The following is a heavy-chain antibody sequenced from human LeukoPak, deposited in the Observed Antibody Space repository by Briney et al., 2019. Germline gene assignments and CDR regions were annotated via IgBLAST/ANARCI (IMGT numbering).Heavy chain of an antibody. Sequence: KASETLSLTCTVSGGPFTTHYWSWIRQPPGKGLEWIGYISYIGSTNYNPSLKSRVTISVDTSKNQFSLKLSSVTAADTAVYYCARGPSITRPPWWFDPWGQGTLVTVSS. CDR1: GGPFTTHY. CDR3: ARGPSITRPPWWFDP. J-gene: IGHJ5*02. CDR2: ISYIGST. V-gene: IGHV4-59*11. D-gene: IGHD3-10*01.